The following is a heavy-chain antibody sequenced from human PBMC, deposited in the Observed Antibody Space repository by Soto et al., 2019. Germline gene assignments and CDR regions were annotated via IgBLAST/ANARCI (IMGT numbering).Heavy chain of an antibody. CDR1: GYSFTSYW. CDR2: IDPSDSYT. V-gene: IGHV5-10-1*01. Sequence: GESLKISCKGPGYSFTSYWISWVRQMPGKGLEWMGRIDPSDSYTNYSPSFQGHVTISADKSISTAYLQWSSLKASDTAMYYCARRRASSSWSGYYFDYWGQGTLVTVSS. J-gene: IGHJ4*02. CDR3: ARRRASSSWSGYYFDY. D-gene: IGHD6-13*01.